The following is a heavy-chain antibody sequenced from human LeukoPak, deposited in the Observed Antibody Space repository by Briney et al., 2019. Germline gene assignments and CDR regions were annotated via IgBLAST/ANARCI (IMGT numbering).Heavy chain of an antibody. CDR3: ARGVGATDY. V-gene: IGHV4-59*01. D-gene: IGHD1-26*01. Sequence: SETLSLTCTVSGGSISSYYWSWIRQPPGKGLEWIGYIYYSGSTNYNPSLKSRVTISVDTSKNQFSLKLSSVTAADTAVYYCARGVGATDYWGQGTLVTVSS. J-gene: IGHJ4*02. CDR1: GGSISSYY. CDR2: IYYSGST.